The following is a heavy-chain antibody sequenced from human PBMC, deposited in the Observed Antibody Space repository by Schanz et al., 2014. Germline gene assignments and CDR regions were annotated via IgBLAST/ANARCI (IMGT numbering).Heavy chain of an antibody. CDR1: GYMFDTYG. CDR2: ISTYNGHT. CDR3: ARAPTRMNMFRGVTYFFDY. D-gene: IGHD3-10*01. V-gene: IGHV1-18*04. J-gene: IGHJ4*02. Sequence: QVRLVQSGAEAREPGASVKVSCKATGYMFDTYGFAWVRQAPGQGLEWMGWISTYNGHTRYGQKFQDRLSLTTGTDTATAHVELRSLRTDDTAVYYCARAPTRMNMFRGVTYFFDYWGQGTLVTVSS.